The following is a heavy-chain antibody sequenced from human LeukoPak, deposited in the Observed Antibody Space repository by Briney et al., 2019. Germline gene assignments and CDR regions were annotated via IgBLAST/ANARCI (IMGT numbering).Heavy chain of an antibody. V-gene: IGHV3-48*01. J-gene: IGHJ5*02. D-gene: IGHD7-27*01. CDR3: SRNELGSDL. Sequence: GGSLRLSCAASGFTFSGYSMNWVRQAPGKGLEWLSYINSASTTIYYADFVKGRFTISRDNAKNSLYLQMNSLRAEDTAVYYFSRNELGSDLWGQGTLVTVSS. CDR1: GFTFSGYS. CDR2: INSASTTI.